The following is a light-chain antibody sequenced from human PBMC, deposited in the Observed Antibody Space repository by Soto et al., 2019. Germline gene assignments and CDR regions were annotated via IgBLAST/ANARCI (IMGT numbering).Light chain of an antibody. CDR3: QQYGSSPRT. V-gene: IGKV3-20*01. CDR2: GAS. CDR1: QSVSSSY. Sequence: EIVLTQSPGTLSLSPGERATLSCRASQSVSSSYLAWYQQKPGQAPRLLIYGASNRATGIPDRFSGSGSGTDFTLTISRLEPKDFAVYYCQQYGSSPRTFGQGTTLEIK. J-gene: IGKJ2*01.